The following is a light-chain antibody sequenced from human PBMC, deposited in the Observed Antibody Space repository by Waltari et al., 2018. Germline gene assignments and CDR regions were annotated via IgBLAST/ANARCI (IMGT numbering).Light chain of an antibody. Sequence: DIQMTQSPSSLSASVGERVTISCRASLTISTYLNWYQQRPGKAPKLLMYAASTLQSGVPTRFSGSGSGTEFTLTISSLQPEDSATYYCQQSYSPPHTFGQGTKVEIK. CDR3: QQSYSPPHT. CDR1: LTISTY. V-gene: IGKV1-39*01. CDR2: AAS. J-gene: IGKJ2*01.